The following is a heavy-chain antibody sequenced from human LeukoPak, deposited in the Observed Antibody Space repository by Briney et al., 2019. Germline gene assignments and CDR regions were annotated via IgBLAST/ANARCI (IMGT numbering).Heavy chain of an antibody. J-gene: IGHJ4*02. CDR3: ARVQWELRGVGSYFDY. CDR1: GFTFSSDW. CDR2: IKQDGSEK. V-gene: IGHV3-7*01. Sequence: PGGSLRLSCAASGFTFSSDWMSWVRQAPGKGLEWVANIKQDGSEKYYVDSVKGRFTISRDNAKNSLYLQMNSLRAEDPAVYYCARVQWELRGVGSYFDYWGQGTLVTVSS. D-gene: IGHD1-26*01.